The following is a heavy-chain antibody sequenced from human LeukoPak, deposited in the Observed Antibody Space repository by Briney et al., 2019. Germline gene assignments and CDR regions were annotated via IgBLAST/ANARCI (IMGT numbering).Heavy chain of an antibody. D-gene: IGHD3-10*01. Sequence: GGSLRLSCAAAGFTFRNYVIHWVRQAPGKGLEWVAVTSSDLNVKLYADSVKGRFTISRDNSRSTLYLQMNSLRPEDTAIYYCAREGYYGSGSPPSLYFDYWGQGTLVTVSS. CDR1: GFTFRNYV. J-gene: IGHJ4*02. CDR2: TSSDLNVK. CDR3: AREGYYGSGSPPSLYFDY. V-gene: IGHV3-30-3*01.